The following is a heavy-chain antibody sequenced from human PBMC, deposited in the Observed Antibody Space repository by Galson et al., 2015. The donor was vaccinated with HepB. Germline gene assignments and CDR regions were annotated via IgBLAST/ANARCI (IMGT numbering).Heavy chain of an antibody. CDR2: ISYDGSNK. CDR1: GFTFSSYG. D-gene: IGHD2-21*02. Sequence: SLRLSCAASGFTFSSYGMHWVRQAPGKGLEWVAVISYDGSNKYYADSVKGRFTISRDNSKNTLYLQMNSLRAEDTAVYYCAKEGPDCGGDCYSDPEYFQHWGQGTLVTVSS. CDR3: AKEGPDCGGDCYSDPEYFQH. J-gene: IGHJ1*01. V-gene: IGHV3-30*18.